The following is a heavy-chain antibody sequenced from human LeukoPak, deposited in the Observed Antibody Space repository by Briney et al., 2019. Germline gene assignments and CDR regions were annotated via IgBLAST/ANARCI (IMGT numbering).Heavy chain of an antibody. Sequence: GASVKVSCKASGYTFTSYGISWVRQAPGQGLEWMGWISAYNGNTNYAQKLQGRVTMTTDTSTSTAYMELRSLRSDDTAVYYCARVPNYYDSSGYEIDYWGQGTLVTVSS. D-gene: IGHD3-22*01. J-gene: IGHJ4*02. CDR2: ISAYNGNT. CDR3: ARVPNYYDSSGYEIDY. V-gene: IGHV1-18*01. CDR1: GYTFTSYG.